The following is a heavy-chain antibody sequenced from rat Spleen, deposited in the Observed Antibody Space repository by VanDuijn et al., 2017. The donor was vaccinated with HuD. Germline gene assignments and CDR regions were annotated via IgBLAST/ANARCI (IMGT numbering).Heavy chain of an antibody. J-gene: IGHJ2*01. CDR1: GYTFTNYA. CDR3: ARGSYYSPYFDY. V-gene: IGHV1-57*01. CDR2: IAPGSGNT. Sequence: QVQLQQSGAELAKPGSSVKISCKASGYTFTNYAMHWIKQTTGQALEWTGYIAPGSGNTKYNEKFKGKATLTVDKSSSTAYMQLSSLTPVDTAVYYCARGSYYSPYFDYWGQGVMVTVSS. D-gene: IGHD1-1*01.